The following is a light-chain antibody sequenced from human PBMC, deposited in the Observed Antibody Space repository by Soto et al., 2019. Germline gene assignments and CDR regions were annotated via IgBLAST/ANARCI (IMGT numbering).Light chain of an antibody. CDR2: RVC. J-gene: IGKJ5*01. CDR1: HIXXTL. Sequence: EIVMTQSPASLSVSPGETATLSCNTSHIXXTLXAWYQERPGQAPRLLIYRVCTRXXGSPARFRGSGSGTEFTLTSNSLQSEDFAVYYCQQYNNWPITFGQGTRPEIK. CDR3: QQYNNWPIT. V-gene: IGKV3-15*01.